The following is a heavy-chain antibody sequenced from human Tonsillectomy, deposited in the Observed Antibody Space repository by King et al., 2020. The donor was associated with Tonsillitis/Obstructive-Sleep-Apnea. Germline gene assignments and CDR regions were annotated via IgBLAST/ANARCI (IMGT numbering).Heavy chain of an antibody. J-gene: IGHJ4*02. CDR3: AREVAGILDYFDY. V-gene: IGHV1-2*05. Sequence: VQLVESGAEVKKPGASVKVSCKASGYTFTGYYMHWVRQAPGQGLEWMGRINPNSGGTNYAQKFQGRVTMTRDTSISTAYMELSRLRSDDTVVSYCAREVAGILDYFDYWGQGTLVTVSS. D-gene: IGHD6-19*01. CDR2: INPNSGGT. CDR1: GYTFTGYY.